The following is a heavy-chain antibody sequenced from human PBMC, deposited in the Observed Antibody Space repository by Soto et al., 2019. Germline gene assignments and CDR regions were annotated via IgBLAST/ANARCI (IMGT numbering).Heavy chain of an antibody. CDR3: ASGVIAAAGKVDY. Sequence: SETLSLTSTVSGGSLSSGGYYWTWIRQHPGKGLERIGYIYYSGSTNYNPSLKSRVTISVDTSKNQFSLKLSSVTAADTAVYYGASGVIAAAGKVDYWGQGTLVTVSS. CDR2: IYYSGST. D-gene: IGHD6-13*01. J-gene: IGHJ4*02. CDR1: GGSLSSGGYY. V-gene: IGHV4-31*03.